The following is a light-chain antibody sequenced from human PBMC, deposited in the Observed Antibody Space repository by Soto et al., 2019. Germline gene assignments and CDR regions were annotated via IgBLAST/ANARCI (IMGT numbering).Light chain of an antibody. Sequence: DIQMTQSPSTLSASVGDRVTITCLASQSISSWLAWYQQKPVKAPKLLIYKASSLESGVPSRFSGSGSGTEFTLTISSLQPDDFATYYCQQYNSYSRTFGQGTKVEIK. CDR2: KAS. J-gene: IGKJ1*01. CDR3: QQYNSYSRT. V-gene: IGKV1-5*03. CDR1: QSISSW.